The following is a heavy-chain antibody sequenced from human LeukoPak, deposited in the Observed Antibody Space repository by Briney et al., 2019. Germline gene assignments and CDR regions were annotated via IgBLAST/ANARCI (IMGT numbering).Heavy chain of an antibody. Sequence: SETLSLTCAVYGGSFSGYYWSWIRQPPGKGLEWIGEINHSGSTNYNPPLKSRVTISVDTSKNQFSLKLSSVTAADTAVYYCARFLGYCSGGSCYRFDYWGQGTLVTVSS. CDR3: ARFLGYCSGGSCYRFDY. D-gene: IGHD2-15*01. V-gene: IGHV4-34*01. J-gene: IGHJ4*02. CDR2: INHSGST. CDR1: GGSFSGYY.